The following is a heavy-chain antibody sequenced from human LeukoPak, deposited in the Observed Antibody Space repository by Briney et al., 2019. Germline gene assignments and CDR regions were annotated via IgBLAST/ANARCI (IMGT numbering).Heavy chain of an antibody. V-gene: IGHV3-23*01. D-gene: IGHD1-26*01. CDR2: ISGSGGST. CDR3: AKDIRIVGATSADPDY. Sequence: GGSLRLSCAASGFTSSSYAMSWVRQAPGKGLEWVSAISGSGGSTYYADSVKGRFTISRDNSKNTLYLQMNSLRAEDTAVYYCAKDIRIVGATSADPDYWGQGTLVTVSS. J-gene: IGHJ4*02. CDR1: GFTSSSYA.